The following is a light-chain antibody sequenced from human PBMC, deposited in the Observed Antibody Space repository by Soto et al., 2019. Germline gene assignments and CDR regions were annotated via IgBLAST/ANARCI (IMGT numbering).Light chain of an antibody. Sequence: ELVMTQSPATLSVSPGASATLSCRASQNIYYNVAWYQHRPGQAPRLLIYRASTRATGVPARFSGSGSGTQFTLTISSLQSEDFTVYSCLQYHNLWAFGQGTKVDIK. CDR2: RAS. V-gene: IGKV3-15*01. CDR1: QNIYYN. J-gene: IGKJ1*01. CDR3: LQYHNLWA.